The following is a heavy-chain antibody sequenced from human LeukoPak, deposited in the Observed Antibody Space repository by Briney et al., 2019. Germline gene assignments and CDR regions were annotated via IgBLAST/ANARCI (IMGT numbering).Heavy chain of an antibody. CDR3: AKDTIVVPAAGAFDI. CDR1: GFTSSSYA. Sequence: GGSLRLSCAASGFTSSSYAMSWVRQAPGKGLEWVSAISGSGGSTYYADSVKGRFTISRDNSKNTLYLQMNSLRAEDTAVYYCAKDTIVVPAAGAFDIWGQGTMVTVSS. J-gene: IGHJ3*02. V-gene: IGHV3-23*01. CDR2: ISGSGGST. D-gene: IGHD2-2*01.